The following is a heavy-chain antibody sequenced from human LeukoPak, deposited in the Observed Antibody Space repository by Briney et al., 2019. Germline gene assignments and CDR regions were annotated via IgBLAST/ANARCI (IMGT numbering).Heavy chain of an antibody. Sequence: PSETLSLTCVVYGGSFSGYYWTWIRQPPGKGLEWIGSIYYSGSTYYNPSLKSRVTISVDTSKNQFSLKLSSVTAADAAVYYCATGVHGIAAAGDYYFDYWGQGTLVTVSS. CDR1: GGSFSGYY. CDR3: ATGVHGIAAAGDYYFDY. D-gene: IGHD6-13*01. J-gene: IGHJ4*02. V-gene: IGHV4-34*01. CDR2: IYYSGST.